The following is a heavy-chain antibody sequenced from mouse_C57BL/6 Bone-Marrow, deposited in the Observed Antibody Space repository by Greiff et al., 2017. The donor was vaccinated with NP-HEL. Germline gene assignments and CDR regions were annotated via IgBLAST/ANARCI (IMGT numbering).Heavy chain of an antibody. CDR2: INPSNGGT. D-gene: IGHD4-1*01. J-gene: IGHJ1*03. CDR3: ARGGTGKRYFDV. Sequence: VQLQQPGTELVKPGASVKLSCKASGYTFTSYWMHWVKQRPGQGLEWIGNINPSNGGTNYNEKFKSKATLTVDKSSSTAYMQLSSLTSEDSAVYYWARGGTGKRYFDVWGTGTTVTVSS. CDR1: GYTFTSYW. V-gene: IGHV1-53*01.